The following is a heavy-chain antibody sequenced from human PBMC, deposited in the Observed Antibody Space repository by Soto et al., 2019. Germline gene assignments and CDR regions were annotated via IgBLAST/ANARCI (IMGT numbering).Heavy chain of an antibody. D-gene: IGHD1-1*01. J-gene: IGHJ6*02. V-gene: IGHV3-23*01. Sequence: GGSLRLSCAASGFTFGNYFMNWVRQAPGKGLEWVSDISSNGGRTHYADSVRGRFTISRDNSRNTLYLQMSSLRAEDTALYYCAKDLHWYGMDVWGQGTTVTVS. CDR2: ISSNGGRT. CDR3: AKDLHWYGMDV. CDR1: GFTFGNYF.